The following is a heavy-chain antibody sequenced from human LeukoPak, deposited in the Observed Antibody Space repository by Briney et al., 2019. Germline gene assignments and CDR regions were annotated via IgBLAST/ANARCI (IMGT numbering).Heavy chain of an antibody. J-gene: IGHJ5*02. Sequence: SETLSLTCAVYGGSFSGYYWSWIRQPPGKGLEWIREINHSGSTNYNPSLKSRVTISVDTSKNQFSLKLSSVTAADTAVYYCARSFIVVVPAANNWFDPWGQGTLVTVSS. CDR1: GGSFSGYY. D-gene: IGHD2-2*01. V-gene: IGHV4-34*01. CDR2: INHSGST. CDR3: ARSFIVVVPAANNWFDP.